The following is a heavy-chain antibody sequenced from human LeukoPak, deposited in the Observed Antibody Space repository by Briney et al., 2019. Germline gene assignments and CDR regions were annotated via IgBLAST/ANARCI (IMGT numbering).Heavy chain of an antibody. CDR3: ATALSGWFWPSAYY. V-gene: IGHV3-48*03. CDR1: GSAFSSYE. CDR2: ISGDGRAI. J-gene: IGHJ4*02. D-gene: IGHD6-19*01. Sequence: GGSLRLSCVASGSAFSSYEMSWVRQAPGKGLEWVSFISGDGRAIHYADSVKGRFTISADNARNSVFLQMNSLRAEDTAVYYCATALSGWFWPSAYYCGQGTLVTVSS.